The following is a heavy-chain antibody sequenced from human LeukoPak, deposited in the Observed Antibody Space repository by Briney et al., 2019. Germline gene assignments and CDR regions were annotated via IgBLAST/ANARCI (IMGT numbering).Heavy chain of an antibody. CDR3: ARDRASRYGMDV. CDR1: GFTFSDHY. J-gene: IGHJ6*02. Sequence: GGSLRLSCAASGFTFSDHYMSWIRQAPGKGLEWVSYISSGGSTIDYADSVKGRFTISRDNAKNSLYLQMNSLRAEDTAVYYCARDRASRYGMDVWGQGTTVTVSS. D-gene: IGHD3-10*01. CDR2: ISSGGSTI. V-gene: IGHV3-11*01.